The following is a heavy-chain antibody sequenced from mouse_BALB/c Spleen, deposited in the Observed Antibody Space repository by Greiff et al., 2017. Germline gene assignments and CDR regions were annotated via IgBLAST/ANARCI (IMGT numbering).Heavy chain of an antibody. CDR3: ARGGYGNYRYFDV. CDR2: ISYDGSN. V-gene: IGHV3-6*02. J-gene: IGHJ1*01. D-gene: IGHD2-10*02. CDR1: GYSITSGYY. Sequence: EVKLQESGPGLVKPSQSLSLTCSVTGYSITSGYYWNWIRQFPGNKLEWMGYISYDGSNNYNPSLKNRISITRDTSKNQFFLKLNSVTTEDTATYYCARGGYGNYRYFDVWGAGTTVTVSS.